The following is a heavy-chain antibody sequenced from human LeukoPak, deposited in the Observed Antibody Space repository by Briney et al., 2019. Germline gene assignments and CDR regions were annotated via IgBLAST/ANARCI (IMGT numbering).Heavy chain of an antibody. D-gene: IGHD6-6*01. CDR2: INPTGGST. J-gene: IGHJ4*02. V-gene: IGHV1-46*01. CDR3: ARTAARRFDY. CDR1: GYTFPSYF. Sequence: ASVKVSCKASGYTFPSYFMHWVRQAPGQGLEWMGIINPTGGSTTYAQKFQGRVTMTRDTSTSTVYMELSSLRSDDTAVYYCARTAARRFDYWGQGTLVTVST.